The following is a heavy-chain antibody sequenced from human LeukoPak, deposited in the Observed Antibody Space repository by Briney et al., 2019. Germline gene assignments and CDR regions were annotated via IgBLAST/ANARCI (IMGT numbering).Heavy chain of an antibody. Sequence: ASVKVSCKASGYTFTGYYMHWVRQAPGQGLEWMGRINPNSGGTNYAQKFQGRVTMTRDTSISTAYMELSRLRSDDTAVYHCARWGDYSLLFDYWGQGTLVTVSS. J-gene: IGHJ4*02. CDR2: INPNSGGT. V-gene: IGHV1-2*06. CDR1: GYTFTGYY. D-gene: IGHD3-22*01. CDR3: ARWGDYSLLFDY.